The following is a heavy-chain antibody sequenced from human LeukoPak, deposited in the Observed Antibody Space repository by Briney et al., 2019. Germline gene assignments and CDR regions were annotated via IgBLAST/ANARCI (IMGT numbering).Heavy chain of an antibody. CDR1: GFAFSSYA. Sequence: AGGSLRLSCAASGFAFSSYAMSWVRQAPGKGLEWVSGVSGSGGSTVYTDSVKGRFTISRANSKSTLYLQMKSLRAEDTAIYHCAKHRGSGWYGDFDYWGQGTQVSVSS. J-gene: IGHJ4*02. V-gene: IGHV3-23*01. D-gene: IGHD6-19*01. CDR2: VSGSGGST. CDR3: AKHRGSGWYGDFDY.